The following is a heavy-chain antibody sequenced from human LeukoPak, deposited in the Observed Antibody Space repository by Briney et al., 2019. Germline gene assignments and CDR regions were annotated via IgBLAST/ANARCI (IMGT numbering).Heavy chain of an antibody. CDR1: GFTFSSYG. D-gene: IGHD2-2*01. J-gene: IGHJ4*02. CDR3: AKVGGERYCSSTSCYARVYFDY. Sequence: PGGSLRLSCAASGFTFSSYGMSWVRQAPGKGLEWVSAISGSGGSTYYADSVKGRFTISRDSSKNTLYLQMNSLRAEDTAVYYCAKVGGERYCSSTSCYARVYFDYWGQGTLVTVSS. V-gene: IGHV3-23*01. CDR2: ISGSGGST.